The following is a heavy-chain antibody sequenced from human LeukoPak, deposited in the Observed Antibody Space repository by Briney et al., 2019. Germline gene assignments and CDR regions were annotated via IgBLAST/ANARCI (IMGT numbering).Heavy chain of an antibody. CDR3: ARVRLDRSERNLDAFEN. CDR2: ICSGGST. V-gene: IGHV3-53*01. Sequence: GGSLRLSCAASEFTVSSNYMSWVRQAPGKGLEWVSSICSGGSTYYADSVKGRFTISRDNSKNMVYLQMNSLRAEGTAVYFCARVRLDRSERNLDAFENWGQGTMVTVSS. J-gene: IGHJ3*02. D-gene: IGHD1-14*01. CDR1: EFTVSSNY.